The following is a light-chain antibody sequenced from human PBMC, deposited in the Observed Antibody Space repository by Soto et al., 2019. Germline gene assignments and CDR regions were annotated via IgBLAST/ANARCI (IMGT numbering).Light chain of an antibody. CDR3: QSYDISVTAVL. CDR1: LSNIGAGYD. Sequence: QSVLTQPPSVSGAPGQRVTISCTGSLSNIGAGYDVHWYQHLPGTVPRLVIYDNNIRPSGVPDRFSGSKSDTSASLAITGLQAEDEADYYCQSYDISVTAVLFGGGTKLTVL. CDR2: DNN. J-gene: IGLJ2*01. V-gene: IGLV1-40*01.